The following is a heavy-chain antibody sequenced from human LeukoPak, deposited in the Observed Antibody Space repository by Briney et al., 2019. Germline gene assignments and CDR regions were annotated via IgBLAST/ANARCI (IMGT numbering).Heavy chain of an antibody. CDR2: ISASGST. CDR1: GDSISSYY. J-gene: IGHJ4*02. CDR3: ARLRREGSVWYADDC. V-gene: IGHV4-4*07. Sequence: SDPLSLPCSVYGDSISSYYWSWIRQPAGEGVEWLGRISASGSTNYNPPLKGQVTMSVDTAKNQFSLNLSSVSAADTAMYYCARLRREGSVWYADDCWGQGTLVTVSS. D-gene: IGHD6-19*01.